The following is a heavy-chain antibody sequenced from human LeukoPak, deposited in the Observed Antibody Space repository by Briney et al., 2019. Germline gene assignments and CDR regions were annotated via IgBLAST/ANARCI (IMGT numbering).Heavy chain of an antibody. Sequence: GGSLRLSCAASGFTFDDYAMHWVRQAPGKGLEWVSGISWNSGSIGYADSVKGRFTISRDNAKNSLYLQMNSLRAEDMALYYCAKSLTYYYDSSGYFDYWGRGTLVTVSS. CDR3: AKSLTYYYDSSGYFDY. V-gene: IGHV3-9*03. D-gene: IGHD3-22*01. J-gene: IGHJ4*02. CDR2: ISWNSGSI. CDR1: GFTFDDYA.